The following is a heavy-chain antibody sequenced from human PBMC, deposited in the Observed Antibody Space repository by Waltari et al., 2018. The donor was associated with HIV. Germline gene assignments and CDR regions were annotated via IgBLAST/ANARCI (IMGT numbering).Heavy chain of an antibody. CDR2: IYYSGGT. CDR1: GGSISSSSYY. D-gene: IGHD2-2*02. J-gene: IGHJ4*02. V-gene: IGHV4-39*07. Sequence: QLQLQESGPGLVKPSETLSLTCTVSGGSISSSSYYWGWIRQPPGKGLEWIGIIYYSGGTSYTPSLKGRVTISVDTSKNQFSLKLSSVTAADTAVYYCARGGPAAIIDDFDYWGQGTLVTVSS. CDR3: ARGGPAAIIDDFDY.